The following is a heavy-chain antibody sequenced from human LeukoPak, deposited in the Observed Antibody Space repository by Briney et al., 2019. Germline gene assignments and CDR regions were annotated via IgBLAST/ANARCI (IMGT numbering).Heavy chain of an antibody. J-gene: IGHJ4*02. V-gene: IGHV3-33*06. CDR1: GLTVSNY. D-gene: IGHD3-22*01. Sequence: PGGSLRLSCAASGLTVSNYITWVRQAPGKGLEWVARIWYDENKNYYADSVEGRFTISRDNSKNTLYLQMNSLRAEDTAVYYRAKRPYYYDSSGYYSYWGQGTLVTVSS. CDR2: IWYDENKN. CDR3: AKRPYYYDSSGYYSY.